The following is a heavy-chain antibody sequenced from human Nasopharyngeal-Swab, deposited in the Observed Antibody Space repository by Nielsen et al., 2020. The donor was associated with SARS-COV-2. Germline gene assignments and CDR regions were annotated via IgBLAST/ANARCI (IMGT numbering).Heavy chain of an antibody. J-gene: IGHJ3*02. CDR1: GFSLSRAW. CDR2: ISTTTATI. V-gene: IGHV3-48*04. CDR3: AREVPYSGHDDAFDI. D-gene: IGHD5-12*01. Sequence: GESLKISCVGSGFSLSRAWMSWARRAPGKGLEWISYISTTTATIYYADSVKGRFTISRDNAKNSLYLQMNSLRAEDTAVYYCAREVPYSGHDDAFDIWGQGTMVTVSA.